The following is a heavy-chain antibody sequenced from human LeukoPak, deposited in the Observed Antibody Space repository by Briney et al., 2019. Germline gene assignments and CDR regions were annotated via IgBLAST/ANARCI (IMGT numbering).Heavy chain of an antibody. CDR1: GFTFTTYS. J-gene: IGHJ6*03. Sequence: GGSLRLSCEASGFTFTTYSMTWVRQAPGKGLEWVSIISSGSSAIFSADALKGRFTISRDDAKNLLYLDMNSLRAEDTAVYYCAKVDETTVTPNASTEAYYYYYYMDVWGKGTTVTVSS. CDR3: AKVDETTVTPNASTEAYYYYYYMDV. CDR2: ISSGSSAI. V-gene: IGHV3-21*01. D-gene: IGHD4-17*01.